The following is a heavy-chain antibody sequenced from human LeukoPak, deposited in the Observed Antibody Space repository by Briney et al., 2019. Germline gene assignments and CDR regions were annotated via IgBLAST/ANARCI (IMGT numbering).Heavy chain of an antibody. CDR1: GYRFTSYW. V-gene: IGHV5-51*01. D-gene: IGHD1-26*01. CDR2: IYPGDSDT. Sequence: GESLKISLKGSGYRFTSYWISWVRQMPGKGLEWMGIIYPGDSDTIYSPSFQGQVTISADKSTSTANLQRSSLKASDTAMYYCARSGGNYYALWGQGAMVTVSS. J-gene: IGHJ3*01. CDR3: ARSGGNYYAL.